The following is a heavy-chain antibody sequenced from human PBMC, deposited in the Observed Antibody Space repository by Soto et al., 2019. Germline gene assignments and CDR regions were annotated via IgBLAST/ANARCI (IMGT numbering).Heavy chain of an antibody. Sequence: GGSLRLSCAASGFTFSSYAMHWVRQAPGKGLEWVAVISYDGSNKYYAGSVKGRFTISRDNSKNTLYLQMNSLRAEDTAVYYCARDQFTYYYDSSGYTFDYWGQGTLVTVSS. CDR3: ARDQFTYYYDSSGYTFDY. J-gene: IGHJ4*02. V-gene: IGHV3-30-3*01. CDR2: ISYDGSNK. D-gene: IGHD3-22*01. CDR1: GFTFSSYA.